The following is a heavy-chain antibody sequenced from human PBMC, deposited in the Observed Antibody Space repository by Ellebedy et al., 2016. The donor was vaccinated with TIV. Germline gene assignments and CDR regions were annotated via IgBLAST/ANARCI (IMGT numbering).Heavy chain of an antibody. J-gene: IGHJ4*02. CDR2: IYYSGST. CDR1: GGSISPYY. D-gene: IGHD3-3*01. Sequence: MPSETLSLTCTVSGGSISPYYWSWIRQPPGKGLEWIGYIYYSGSTNYNPSLKSRVTISVDTSKNQFSLKLSSVTAADTAVYYCARGSGYYRDWGQGTLVTVSS. CDR3: ARGSGYYRD. V-gene: IGHV4-59*01.